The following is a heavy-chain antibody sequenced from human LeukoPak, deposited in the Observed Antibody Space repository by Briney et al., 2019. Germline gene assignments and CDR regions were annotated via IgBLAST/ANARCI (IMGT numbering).Heavy chain of an antibody. CDR2: IYSGGGT. J-gene: IGHJ4*02. Sequence: RGGSLRLSCAASGFTLSSNYMSWVRQAPGKGVEWVSVIYSGGGTYYADSVQGGFTISSDKSKHTLYLQMNSLRAEDTAVYYCAKRGAEVGASVAPGDYWGQGTLLTVSS. D-gene: IGHD1-26*01. CDR3: AKRGAEVGASVAPGDY. V-gene: IGHV3-53*01. CDR1: GFTLSSNY.